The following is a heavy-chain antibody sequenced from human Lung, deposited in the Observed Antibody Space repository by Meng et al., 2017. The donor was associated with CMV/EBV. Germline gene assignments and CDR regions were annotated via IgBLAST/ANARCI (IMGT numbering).Heavy chain of an antibody. CDR2: IYSSGTT. D-gene: IGHD6-13*01. CDR1: GGSISSSSYY. Sequence: SETLSLXXTVPGGSISSSSYYWGWIRQPPGKGLEWIGNIYSSGTTYYNPSLKSRVTISVDTSKNQISLRLTSVTAADTAVYYCSRLWGSSRSPLSDYWGQGTXVTVSS. CDR3: SRLWGSSRSPLSDY. J-gene: IGHJ4*02. V-gene: IGHV4-39*01.